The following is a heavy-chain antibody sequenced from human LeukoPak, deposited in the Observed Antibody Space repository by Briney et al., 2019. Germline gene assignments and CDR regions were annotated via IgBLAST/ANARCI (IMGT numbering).Heavy chain of an antibody. V-gene: IGHV4-59*08. J-gene: IGHJ4*02. D-gene: IGHD1-26*01. CDR2: IYYSGST. CDR3: ARSGTVGAMPV. CDR1: GGSLSNYY. Sequence: PSETLSLTCTVSGGSLSNYYWSWIRLPPGKGLEWIGYIYYSGSTNYNPSLKSRVTISVDTSKNQFSLKLSSVTAADTAAYYCARSGTVGAMPVWGQGTLVTVSS.